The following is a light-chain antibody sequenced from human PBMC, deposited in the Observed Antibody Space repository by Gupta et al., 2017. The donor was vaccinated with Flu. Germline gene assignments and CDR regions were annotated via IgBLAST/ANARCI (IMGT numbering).Light chain of an antibody. CDR1: QGLECSDRNTY. CDR2: QVS. Sequence: GQPDARASSSSQGLECSDRNTYWHGFKQRKGQSPRSLIDQVSHREAGVPDRGSGSGSGTDFTLNISRVEAEDGGSYVRMQGAHWPCTFGRETRVEIK. V-gene: IGKV2-30*01. CDR3: MQGAHWPCT. J-gene: IGKJ1*01.